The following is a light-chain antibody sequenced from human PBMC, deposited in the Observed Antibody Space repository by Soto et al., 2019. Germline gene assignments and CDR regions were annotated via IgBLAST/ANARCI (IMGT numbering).Light chain of an antibody. Sequence: EIVLTQSPGTLSLSPGESATLSCRPSQSVSSSYLAWYQQKPGQAPRXXIYGASSRATGIPDRFSGRGSGTDVTLTISRLEPEEFAVYYCQQYGSSPITFGQGTRLE. CDR3: QQYGSSPIT. V-gene: IGKV3-20*01. CDR1: QSVSSSY. J-gene: IGKJ5*01. CDR2: GAS.